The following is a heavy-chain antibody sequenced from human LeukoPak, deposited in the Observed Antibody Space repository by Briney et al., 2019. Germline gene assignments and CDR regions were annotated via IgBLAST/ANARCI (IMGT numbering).Heavy chain of an antibody. CDR2: IIPIFGTA. D-gene: IGHD2-15*01. CDR1: GGTFSSYA. V-gene: IGHV1-69*13. CDR3: ARGLPGIVVAASYYYYSYIDA. J-gene: IGHJ6*03. Sequence: SVKVSCKASGGTFSSYAISWLRQAPGQGLEWMGGIIPIFGTANYAQKLQGRVTITPDESTSTTYLELSSLRSEDPAVYYCARGLPGIVVAASYYYYSYIDAWGKGNTVTVSS.